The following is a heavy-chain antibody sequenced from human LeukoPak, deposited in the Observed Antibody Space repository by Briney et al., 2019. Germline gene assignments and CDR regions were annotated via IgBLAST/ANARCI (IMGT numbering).Heavy chain of an antibody. D-gene: IGHD3-3*01. J-gene: IGHJ4*02. CDR2: INPNSGGT. Sequence: GASVKVSCKASGYTFTGYYMHWVRQAPGQGLEWMGWINPNSGGTNYAQKFQGRVTMTRDTSISTAYMELSRLRSDDTAVYYCARAGELQFLESPPGYWGQGTLVTVSS. CDR3: ARAGELQFLESPPGY. V-gene: IGHV1-2*02. CDR1: GYTFTGYY.